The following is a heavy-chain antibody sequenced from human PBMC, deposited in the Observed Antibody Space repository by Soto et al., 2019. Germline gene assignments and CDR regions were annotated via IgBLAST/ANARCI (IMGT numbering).Heavy chain of an antibody. D-gene: IGHD5-18*01. Sequence: GGSLRLSCAASGFTFSSYTMSWVRQAPGKGLEWVSAVSGGGGSTYYADSVKGQFIISRDNSKNTLYLQMNSLRAEDTAVYYCAKGRQLWSRTEFDYWGQGTLVTVSS. CDR2: VSGGGGST. CDR1: GFTFSSYT. CDR3: AKGRQLWSRTEFDY. V-gene: IGHV3-23*01. J-gene: IGHJ4*02.